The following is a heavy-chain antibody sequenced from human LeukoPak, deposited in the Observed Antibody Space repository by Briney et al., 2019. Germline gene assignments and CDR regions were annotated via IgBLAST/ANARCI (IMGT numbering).Heavy chain of an antibody. CDR2: IYPSDSDT. D-gene: IGHD1-26*01. Sequence: GESLKISCKGSGYSFTSYWIGWVRQMPGKGLEWMGIIYPSDSDTKYSPSFQGQVTISADKSISTAYLQWSSLKASDTAMYYCARHKDPVAATHYYFDYWGQGTLVSVSS. CDR1: GYSFTSYW. V-gene: IGHV5-51*01. CDR3: ARHKDPVAATHYYFDY. J-gene: IGHJ4*02.